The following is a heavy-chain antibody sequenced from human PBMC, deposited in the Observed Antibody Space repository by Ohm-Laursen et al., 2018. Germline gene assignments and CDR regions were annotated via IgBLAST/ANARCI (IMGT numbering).Heavy chain of an antibody. D-gene: IGHD3-9*01. J-gene: IGHJ4*02. V-gene: IGHV4-59*08. CDR2: IYYSGST. CDR1: GGSISNYY. Sequence: SDTLSLTCNVSGGSISNYYWSWIRQPPGKGLEWIGYIYYSGSTNYNPSLESRVTISIDTSKSQFSLKLSSVTTADTAVYFCGSGVNTAYFSGWGQGALVTVSS. CDR3: GSGVNTAYFSG.